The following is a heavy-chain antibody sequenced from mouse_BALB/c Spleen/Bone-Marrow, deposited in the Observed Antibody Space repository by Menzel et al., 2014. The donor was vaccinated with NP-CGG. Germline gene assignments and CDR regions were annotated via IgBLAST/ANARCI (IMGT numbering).Heavy chain of an antibody. CDR3: AREGHGSY. CDR1: GYAFTNYL. V-gene: IGHV1-54*03. CDR2: INPGSGGT. D-gene: IGHD2-2*01. J-gene: IGHJ2*01. Sequence: QVQLKQSGAELVRPGTSVKVSCKASGYAFTNYLIEWVKQRPGQGLEWIGVINPGSGGTNYNEKFKGKATLTADNSSNTAYMHLSSLTSDDSAVYFCAREGHGSYWGQGTTLTVSS.